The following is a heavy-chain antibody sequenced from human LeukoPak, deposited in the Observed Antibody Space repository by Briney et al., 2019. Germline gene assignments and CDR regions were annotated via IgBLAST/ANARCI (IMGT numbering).Heavy chain of an antibody. CDR2: IKSKTDGGTT. CDR3: ISADIVVVPAAIPKDY. Sequence: GGSLRLSCAASGFTFSNAWMSWVRQAPGKGLEWVGRIKSKTDGGTTDYAAPVKGRFTISRDDSKNTLYLQMNSLKTEDTAVYYCISADIVVVPAAIPKDYWGQGTLVTVSS. J-gene: IGHJ4*02. V-gene: IGHV3-15*01. D-gene: IGHD2-2*02. CDR1: GFTFSNAW.